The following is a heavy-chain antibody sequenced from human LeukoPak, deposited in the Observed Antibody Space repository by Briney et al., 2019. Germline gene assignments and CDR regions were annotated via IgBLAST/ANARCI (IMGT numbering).Heavy chain of an antibody. J-gene: IGHJ5*02. CDR3: ARDQTYRDSRNNWFDP. CDR1: GYTFTGYY. CDR2: INPNSGGT. Sequence: EASVKVSCKASGYTFTGYYMHWVRQAPGQGLEWMGWINPNSGGTNYAQKFQGRVTMTRDMSTSTVYMELSSLRSEDTAVYYCARDQTYRDSRNNWFDPWGQGTLVTVSS. V-gene: IGHV1-2*02. D-gene: IGHD6-13*01.